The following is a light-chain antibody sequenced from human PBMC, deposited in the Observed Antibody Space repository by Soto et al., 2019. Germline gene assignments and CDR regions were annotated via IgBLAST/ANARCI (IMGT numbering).Light chain of an antibody. CDR3: SSYTSSSTPMV. V-gene: IGLV1-40*01. Sequence: QSVLTQPPSVSGAPGQRVTLSCTGNTSNLGAGYDVHWYQQLPGAAPKLVIFGNRNRPSGVPERFSGSKSGTSASLAITGLQAEDEADYYCSSYTSSSTPMVFGTGTKLTVL. CDR1: TSNLGAGYD. J-gene: IGLJ1*01. CDR2: GNR.